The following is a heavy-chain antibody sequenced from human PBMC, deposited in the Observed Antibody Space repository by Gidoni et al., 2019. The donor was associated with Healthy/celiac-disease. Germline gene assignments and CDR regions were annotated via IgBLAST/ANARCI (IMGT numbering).Heavy chain of an antibody. D-gene: IGHD5-12*01. J-gene: IGHJ4*02. CDR1: GGYTSSGGSY. CDR2: IYYSGST. V-gene: IGHV4-31*03. CDR3: ARGGDDNPRYSGYGVFDY. Sequence: QVQLQESGPGLVKPSQTLSLTCTFPGGYTSSGGSYWSWIRQHPGKGLEWIGYIYYSGSTYDNPSLKSRVNISVDTSKNQFSLKLSSVTAADTAVYYCARGGDDNPRYSGYGVFDYWGQGTLVTVSS.